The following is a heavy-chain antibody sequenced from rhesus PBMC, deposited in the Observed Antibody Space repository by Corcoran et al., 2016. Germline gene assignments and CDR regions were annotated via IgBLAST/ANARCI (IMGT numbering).Heavy chain of an antibody. J-gene: IGHJ4*01. CDR3: ARGLAAGLPDY. V-gene: IGHV4S10*01. Sequence: QVQLQESGPGVVKPSETLSLTCAVSGGSISDSYRWSWIRQPPGKGLEWIGYIYGRSTSTNYNPSLKSRVTIAKDTSKNQCALKLSAVTAADTAVDYCARGLAAGLPDYWGQGVLVTVAS. CDR2: IYGRSTST. CDR1: GGSISDSYR. D-gene: IGHD6-13*01.